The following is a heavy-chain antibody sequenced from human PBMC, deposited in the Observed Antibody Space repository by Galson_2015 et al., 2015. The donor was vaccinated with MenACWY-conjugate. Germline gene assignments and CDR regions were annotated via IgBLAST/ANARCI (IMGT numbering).Heavy chain of an antibody. Sequence: SLRLSCAVSGFTFRQYAMSWVRQAPGTGLEWVAIISDSGAATHYIDSVKGRFTTSGDNSKNTLYLQMSRLRAEDTALYYCAKDVYMDVWGKGTTVSVS. CDR3: AKDVYMDV. CDR2: ISDSGAAT. CDR1: GFTFRQYA. V-gene: IGHV3-23*01. J-gene: IGHJ6*03.